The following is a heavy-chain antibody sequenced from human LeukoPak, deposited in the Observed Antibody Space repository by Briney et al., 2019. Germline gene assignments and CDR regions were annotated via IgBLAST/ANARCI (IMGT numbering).Heavy chain of an antibody. J-gene: IGHJ6*02. D-gene: IGHD2-2*01. CDR2: IYYSGST. Sequence: SETLSLTCTVSGGSISSSSYYWGWIRQPPGKGLEWIGSIYYSGSTYYNPSLKSRVTISVDTSKNQFSLKLSSVTAADTAVYYCANLGHIVVVPAAMKYYYYGMDVWGQGTTVTVPS. V-gene: IGHV4-39*01. CDR1: GGSISSSSYY. CDR3: ANLGHIVVVPAAMKYYYYGMDV.